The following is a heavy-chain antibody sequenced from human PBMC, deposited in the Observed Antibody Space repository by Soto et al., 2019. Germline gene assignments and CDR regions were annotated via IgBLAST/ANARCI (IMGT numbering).Heavy chain of an antibody. D-gene: IGHD2-21*02. V-gene: IGHV3-49*03. CDR1: GFTFGDYV. Sequence: PGGSLRLSCTASGFTFGDYVMSWFRQAPGKGLEWVGFIRSKAYGGTTEYAASVKGRFTISRDDSKSIAYLQMNSLKTEDTAVYYCTRGSGCGGDCYENYFDYWGQGTLVTVSS. CDR3: TRGSGCGGDCYENYFDY. CDR2: IRSKAYGGTT. J-gene: IGHJ4*02.